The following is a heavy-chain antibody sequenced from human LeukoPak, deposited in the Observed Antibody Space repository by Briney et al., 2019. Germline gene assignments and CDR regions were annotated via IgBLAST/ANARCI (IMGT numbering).Heavy chain of an antibody. Sequence: GGSLRLSCAASGFTFSSYGMSWVRQAPGKGLEWVSASSGSGGSTYYADSVKGRFTISRDNSKNTLYLQMNSLRAEDTAVYYCAKQPLWFGELSNFDYWGQGTLVTVSS. CDR1: GFTFSSYG. CDR2: SSGSGGST. V-gene: IGHV3-23*01. CDR3: AKQPLWFGELSNFDY. D-gene: IGHD3-10*01. J-gene: IGHJ4*02.